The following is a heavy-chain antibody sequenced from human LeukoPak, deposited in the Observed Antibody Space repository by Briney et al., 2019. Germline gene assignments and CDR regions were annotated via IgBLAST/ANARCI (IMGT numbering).Heavy chain of an antibody. D-gene: IGHD6-19*01. CDR3: ARAGWFSTTWHFDY. J-gene: IGHJ4*02. V-gene: IGHV4-59*01. Sequence: PSETLSLTCTVSGGSISNYYWSWIRQPPGRRLEWIGYIYDSGSTNYNPSLKSRVTMSLDTSRNQFSLKLSSVTAADTAVYYCARAGWFSTTWHFDYWGQGILVTVSS. CDR1: GGSISNYY. CDR2: IYDSGST.